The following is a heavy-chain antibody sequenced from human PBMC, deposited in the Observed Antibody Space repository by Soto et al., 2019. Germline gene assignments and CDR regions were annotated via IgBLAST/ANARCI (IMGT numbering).Heavy chain of an antibody. CDR3: DHILTGYYKGGFDY. D-gene: IGHD3-9*01. J-gene: IGHJ4*02. V-gene: IGHV1-69*13. Sequence: SVKVSCKASGGTFSSYAISWVRQAPGHGLEWMGGIIPIFGTANYSQQFQGRVTITADESTSTAYMDLSSLRSEDTAVYYCDHILTGYYKGGFDYWGQGTLVTVSS. CDR1: GGTFSSYA. CDR2: IIPIFGTA.